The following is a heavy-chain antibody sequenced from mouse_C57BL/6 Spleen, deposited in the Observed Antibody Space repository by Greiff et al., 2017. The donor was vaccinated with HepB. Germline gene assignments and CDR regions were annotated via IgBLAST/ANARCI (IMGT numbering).Heavy chain of an antibody. CDR1: GYTLTSYW. D-gene: IGHD2-1*01. CDR3: ARLLINFDY. V-gene: IGHV1S81*02. Sequence: QVQLQQPGAELVNPGASVNLSCKASGYTLTSYWMHWVKQRPGQGLEWIGEINPSNGRTNYNEKFKSKATLTVDKSSSTAYMQLSSPTSEDSAVYYCARLLINFDYWGQGTTLTVCS. CDR2: INPSNGRT. J-gene: IGHJ2*01.